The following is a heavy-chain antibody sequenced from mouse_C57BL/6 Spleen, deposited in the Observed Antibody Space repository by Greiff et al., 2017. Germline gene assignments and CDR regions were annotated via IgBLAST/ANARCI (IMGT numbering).Heavy chain of an antibody. J-gene: IGHJ4*01. CDR2: IHPNSGST. D-gene: IGHD2-4*01. Sequence: QVQLQQPGAELVKPGASVKLSCKASGYTFTSYWMHWVKQRPGQGLEWIGMIHPNSGSTNYNEKFKSKATLTVDKSSSTAYMQLSSLTSEDSAVYYCARSNYYDYGDAMDYWGQGTSVTVSS. CDR1: GYTFTSYW. CDR3: ARSNYYDYGDAMDY. V-gene: IGHV1-64*01.